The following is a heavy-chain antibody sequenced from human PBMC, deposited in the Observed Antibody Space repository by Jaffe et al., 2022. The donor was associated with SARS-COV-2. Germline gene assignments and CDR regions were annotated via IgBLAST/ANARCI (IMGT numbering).Heavy chain of an antibody. CDR2: IYHSGST. J-gene: IGHJ5*02. D-gene: IGHD3-10*01. Sequence: QLQLQESGPGLVKPSETLSLTCSVSGDSISSSYYYWGWIRQPPGKGLEWIGTIYHSGSTYQNPSLKSRITISVDASKNQFSLKLTSVTAADTAVYYCARRLSYYGPWFGPWGQGTLVTVSS. CDR1: GDSISSSYYY. V-gene: IGHV4-39*01. CDR3: ARRLSYYGPWFGP.